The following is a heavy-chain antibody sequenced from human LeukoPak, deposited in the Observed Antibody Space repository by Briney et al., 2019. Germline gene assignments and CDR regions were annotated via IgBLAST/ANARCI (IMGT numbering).Heavy chain of an antibody. CDR1: GFTFDDYA. Sequence: GGSLRLSCAASGFTFDDYAMHWVRQAPGKGLEWVSGISWNSGSIGYADSVKGRFTISRDNAKNSLYLQMNSLRAEDTALYYCAKDLYMNYGDYGGFDYWGQGTLVTVSP. CDR2: ISWNSGSI. CDR3: AKDLYMNYGDYGGFDY. D-gene: IGHD4-17*01. V-gene: IGHV3-9*01. J-gene: IGHJ4*02.